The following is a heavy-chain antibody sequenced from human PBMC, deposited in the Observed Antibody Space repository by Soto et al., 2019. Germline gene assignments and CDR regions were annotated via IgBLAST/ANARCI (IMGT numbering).Heavy chain of an antibody. CDR2: FDPEDGET. J-gene: IGHJ5*02. Sequence: GASVKVSCKVSGYTLTELSMHWVRQAPGKGLEWMGGFDPEDGETIYAQKFQGRVTMTTDTSTSTAYMELRSLRSDDTAVYYCARAGIVPAAILWFDPWGQGTLVTVSS. CDR1: GYTLTELS. V-gene: IGHV1-24*01. CDR3: ARAGIVPAAILWFDP. D-gene: IGHD2-2*02.